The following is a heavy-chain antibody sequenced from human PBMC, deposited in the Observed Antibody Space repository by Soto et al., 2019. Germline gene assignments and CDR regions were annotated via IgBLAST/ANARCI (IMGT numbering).Heavy chain of an antibody. D-gene: IGHD6-6*01. CDR3: AKDRMSIAARALDY. Sequence: GGSLRLSCAASGFTFSSYGMHWVRQAPGKGLEWVAVISYDGSNKYYADSVKGRFTISRDNSKNTLYLQMNSLRAEDTAVYYCAKDRMSIAARALDYWGQGTLVTVSS. CDR2: ISYDGSNK. V-gene: IGHV3-30*18. CDR1: GFTFSSYG. J-gene: IGHJ4*02.